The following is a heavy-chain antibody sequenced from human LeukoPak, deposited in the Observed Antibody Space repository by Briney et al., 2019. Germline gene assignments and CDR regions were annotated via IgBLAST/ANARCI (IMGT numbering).Heavy chain of an antibody. V-gene: IGHV3-21*01. CDR1: GFTFSSYW. Sequence: GGSLRLSCAASGFTFSSYWMHWVRQAPGKGLEWVSIISSSSSYIYYTDSVKGRFTVSRDNAKNLLYLQMNSLRVEDTAVYYCARDGGRMDYWGQGTLVTVSS. CDR3: ARDGGRMDY. D-gene: IGHD3-16*01. J-gene: IGHJ4*02. CDR2: ISSSSSYI.